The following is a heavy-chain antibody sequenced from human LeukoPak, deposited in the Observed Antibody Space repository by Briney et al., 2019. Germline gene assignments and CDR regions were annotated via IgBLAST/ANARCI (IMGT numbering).Heavy chain of an antibody. CDR3: ARVSGNYLSDYFDY. CDR1: GFTFSGYS. CDR2: ISSISSYI. D-gene: IGHD1-26*01. Sequence: KPGGSLRLSCAASGFTFSGYSMNWVRQAPGKGLEWVSSISSISSYIYYADSVKGRFTISRDNAKNSLYLQMNSLRAEDTAVYYCARVSGNYLSDYFDYWGQGTLVTVSS. V-gene: IGHV3-21*01. J-gene: IGHJ4*02.